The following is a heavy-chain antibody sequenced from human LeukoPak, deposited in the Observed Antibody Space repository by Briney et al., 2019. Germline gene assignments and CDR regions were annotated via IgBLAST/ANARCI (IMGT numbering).Heavy chain of an antibody. D-gene: IGHD5-18*01. Sequence: SVKVSCKASGGTFSSYAISWVRQAPGQPLEWMGRIIPIFGTANYAQKFQGRVTITTDESTSTAYMELSSLRSEDTAVYYCAREQDTAMVIDYWGQGTLVTVSS. CDR3: AREQDTAMVIDY. J-gene: IGHJ4*02. CDR1: GGTFSSYA. V-gene: IGHV1-69*05. CDR2: IIPIFGTA.